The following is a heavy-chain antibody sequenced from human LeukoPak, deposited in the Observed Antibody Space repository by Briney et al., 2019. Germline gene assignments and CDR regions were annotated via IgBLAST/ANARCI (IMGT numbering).Heavy chain of an antibody. D-gene: IGHD2-2*01. V-gene: IGHV1-18*01. J-gene: IGHJ4*02. CDR1: GYTFTSYG. CDR2: ISAYNGNT. CDR3: ARDLGVLVPAAIDY. Sequence: ASVKVSCKASGYTFTSYGISWVRQAPGQGLEWMGWISAYNGNTNYAQKLQGRVTMTTDTSTSTAYMELRSLRSDDTAVYYCARDLGVLVPAAIDYWGQGTLVTVSS.